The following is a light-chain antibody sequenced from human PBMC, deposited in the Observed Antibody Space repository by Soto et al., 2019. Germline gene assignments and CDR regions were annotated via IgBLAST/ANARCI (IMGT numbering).Light chain of an antibody. Sequence: LTQFPATLSVSPGERATPSCRASKSVATKLAWSQQKPGQAPRLLIYVASSRATGIPDRFSGSGSGXXLTLTISRLEPEDFAVYYCQQFGSSPRTFGQGTKVDIK. CDR1: KSVATK. CDR2: VAS. J-gene: IGKJ1*01. CDR3: QQFGSSPRT. V-gene: IGKV3D-20*01.